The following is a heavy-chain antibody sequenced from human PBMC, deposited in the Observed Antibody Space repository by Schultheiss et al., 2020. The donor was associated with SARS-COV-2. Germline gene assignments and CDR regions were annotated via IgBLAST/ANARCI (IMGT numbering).Heavy chain of an antibody. CDR3: ARGRSSSWYGGDY. CDR2: INHSGST. D-gene: IGHD6-13*01. Sequence: SETLSLTCAVYGGSFSGYNWSWIRQPPGKGLEWIGEINHSGSTNYNPSLKSRVTISVDTSKNQFSLKLSSVTAADTAVYYCARGRSSSWYGGDYWGQGTLVTVS. J-gene: IGHJ4*02. CDR1: GGSFSGYN. V-gene: IGHV4-34*01.